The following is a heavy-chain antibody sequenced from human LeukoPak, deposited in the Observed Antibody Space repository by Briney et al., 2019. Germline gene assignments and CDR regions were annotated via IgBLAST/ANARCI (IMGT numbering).Heavy chain of an antibody. Sequence: GASVKVSCKASGYTFTDYYIHWVRQAPGQGLEWMGWINPNTGGIKSARDFQGRVTMTRDTSISTACMELSRLRSDDKAVYYCARLPSYGSGRGDRVDYWGQGTLVTVSS. V-gene: IGHV1-2*02. D-gene: IGHD3-10*01. J-gene: IGHJ4*02. CDR1: GYTFTDYY. CDR2: INPNTGGI. CDR3: ARLPSYGSGRGDRVDY.